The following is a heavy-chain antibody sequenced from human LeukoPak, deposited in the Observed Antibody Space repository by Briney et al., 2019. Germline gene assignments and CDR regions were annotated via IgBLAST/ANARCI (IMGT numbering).Heavy chain of an antibody. CDR2: IYYSGST. CDR1: GGSISSSSYY. J-gene: IGHJ4*02. CDR3: ARESSRQQYYYGSSGYYYDFDY. Sequence: SETLSLTCTVSGGSISSSSYYWGWIRQPPGKGLEWIGSIYYSGSTYYNPSLKSRVTISVDTSKNQFSLKLNSVTAADTAVYYCARESSRQQYYYGSSGYYYDFDYWGQGTLVTVSS. V-gene: IGHV4-39*07. D-gene: IGHD3-22*01.